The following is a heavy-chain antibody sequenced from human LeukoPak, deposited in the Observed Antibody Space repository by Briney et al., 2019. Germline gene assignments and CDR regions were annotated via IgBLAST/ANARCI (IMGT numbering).Heavy chain of an antibody. J-gene: IGHJ4*02. CDR1: GFIFSSYA. D-gene: IGHD6-6*01. CDR2: LSAGGGST. Sequence: GGSLRLSCAASGFIFSSYAMTWVRQAPGKGLEWVSALSAGGGSTYYADSVKGRFTISRDNSRNTLFLQMNSLRAEDTAVYYCAKAVASSSSGNRGLDYWGQGTLVTVSS. V-gene: IGHV3-23*01. CDR3: AKAVASSSSGNRGLDY.